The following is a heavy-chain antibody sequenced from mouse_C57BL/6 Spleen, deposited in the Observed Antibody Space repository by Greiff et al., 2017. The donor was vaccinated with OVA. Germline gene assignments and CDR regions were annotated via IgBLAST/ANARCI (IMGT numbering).Heavy chain of an antibody. CDR2: IDPSDSYT. CDR3: ARYPYYGSSYLLFDY. CDR1: GYTFTSYW. J-gene: IGHJ2*01. V-gene: IGHV1-50*01. D-gene: IGHD1-1*01. Sequence: QVQLKQPGAELVKPGASVKLSCKASGYTFTSYWMQWVKQRPGQGLEWIGEIDPSDSYTNYNQKFKGKATLTVDTSSSTAYMQLSSLTSEDSAVYYCARYPYYGSSYLLFDYWGQGTTLTVSS.